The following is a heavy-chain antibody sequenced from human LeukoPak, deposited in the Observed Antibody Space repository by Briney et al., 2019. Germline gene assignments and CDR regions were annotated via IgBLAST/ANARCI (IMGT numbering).Heavy chain of an antibody. J-gene: IGHJ4*02. D-gene: IGHD5-18*01. Sequence: SETLSLTCTVSGGSISSSSAYWGWIRQPPGKGLEWIGSIYYSKNTYYNPSLKSRVTISAGSSKNQFSLTLGSVSATDTAVYYCVSPRGFSYGYFDYWGQGTPVTVSS. CDR1: GGSISSSSAY. CDR2: IYYSKNT. V-gene: IGHV4-39*01. CDR3: VSPRGFSYGYFDY.